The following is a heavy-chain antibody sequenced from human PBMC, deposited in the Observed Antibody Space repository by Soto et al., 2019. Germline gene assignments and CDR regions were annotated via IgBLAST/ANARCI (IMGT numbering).Heavy chain of an antibody. CDR3: ARERGYSYGLGYYYYGTGV. J-gene: IGHJ6*04. CDR2: INPNSGVT. CDR1: GDTFTGYY. Sequence: ASVKVSCKVSGDTFTGYYMHWVRQAPGQGLEWMGWINPNSGVTNYAQKFQGRVTMTRDTSISTAYMELSRLRSDDTAVYYCARERGYSYGLGYYYYGTGVWGKRTTVT. V-gene: IGHV1-2*02. D-gene: IGHD5-18*01.